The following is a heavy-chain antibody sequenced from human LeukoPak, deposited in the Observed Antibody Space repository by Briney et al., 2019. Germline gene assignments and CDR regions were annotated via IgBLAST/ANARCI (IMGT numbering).Heavy chain of an antibody. CDR1: GGSISSSTYN. Sequence: PSETLSLTCTVAGGSISSSTYNWGWIRQPPGKGLEWIGSVYYTGITYYNPSVESRVTISVDTSKNHFSLELNSVTAADTGVYFCARQVRSPVVMSMDVWGKGTTVIVSS. CDR2: VYYTGIT. D-gene: IGHD3-22*01. V-gene: IGHV4-39*01. J-gene: IGHJ6*03. CDR3: ARQVRSPVVMSMDV.